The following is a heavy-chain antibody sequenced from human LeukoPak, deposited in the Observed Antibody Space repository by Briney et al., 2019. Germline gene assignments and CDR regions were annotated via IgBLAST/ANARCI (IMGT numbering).Heavy chain of an antibody. Sequence: PGGSLRLSCAASGFTFSSYGMHWVRQAPGKGLEWVAFIRYDGSNKYYADSVKGRLTISRDNSKNTLYLQMNSLRAEDTAVYYCAKAAGPRYSGYFDYWGQGTLVTVSS. CDR1: GFTFSSYG. J-gene: IGHJ4*02. V-gene: IGHV3-30*02. CDR3: AKAAGPRYSGYFDY. D-gene: IGHD1-1*01. CDR2: IRYDGSNK.